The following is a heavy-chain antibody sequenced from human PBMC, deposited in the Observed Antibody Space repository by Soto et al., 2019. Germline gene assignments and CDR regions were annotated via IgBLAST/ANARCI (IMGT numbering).Heavy chain of an antibody. CDR3: AHRRPYGRSWNWGNFDY. Sequence: QITLKESGPTLVKPTQTLTLTCTFSGFSLSTSGVGVGWIRQPPEKALAWLALIYWDDDTRYNPSLNSRLSITKDTYKNPVVLTLTYMDPVDTATYYCAHRRPYGRSWNWGNFDYGGPGPQVTVSS. D-gene: IGHD6-13*01. CDR2: IYWDDDT. V-gene: IGHV2-5*02. J-gene: IGHJ4*02. CDR1: GFSLSTSGVG.